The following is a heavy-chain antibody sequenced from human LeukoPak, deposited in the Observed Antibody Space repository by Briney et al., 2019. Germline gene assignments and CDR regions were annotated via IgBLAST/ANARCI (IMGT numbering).Heavy chain of an antibody. J-gene: IGHJ5*02. CDR1: GGSISGFY. Sequence: SETLSLTCTVSGGSISGFYWSWIRQPAGKGLEWIGRIYSSGSTNYNPSLKSRVTMSVDTSKNQFSLKLGSVTAADTAVYYCARGRLGWFDPWGQGTLVTVSS. CDR2: IYSSGST. V-gene: IGHV4-4*07. CDR3: ARGRLGWFDP.